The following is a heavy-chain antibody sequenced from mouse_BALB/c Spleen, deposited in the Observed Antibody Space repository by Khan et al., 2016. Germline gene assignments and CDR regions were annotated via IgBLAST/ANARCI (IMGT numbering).Heavy chain of an antibody. CDR2: TNPTNGRT. CDR3: ARIKKIIAPYFDY. Sequence: QVQLQQSGAELVKAGASVKMSCKASGYTFTSYWMHWVKQRLGQGLEWFAETNPTNGRTYYNEKFKSKATMTVDKSSSTAYLLLSGPTSEDTAVYYCARIKKIIAPYFDYWGQGTTLTVSS. J-gene: IGHJ2*01. D-gene: IGHD1-3*01. CDR1: GYTFTSYW. V-gene: IGHV1S81*02.